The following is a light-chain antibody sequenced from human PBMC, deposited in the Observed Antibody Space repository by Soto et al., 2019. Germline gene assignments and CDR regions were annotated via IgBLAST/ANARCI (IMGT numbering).Light chain of an antibody. CDR2: ATS. CDR3: QQTHSLPLS. CDR1: QGAGGW. Sequence: IQMTQSPSSVSASVGDRVTMTCRASQGAGGWLAWYQQKPGKVPKLLIYATSSLHSGVPSRFSGSGSGTDFTLSISSLQPEDFATYYCQQTHSLPLSFGPGTKVD. J-gene: IGKJ3*01. V-gene: IGKV1-12*01.